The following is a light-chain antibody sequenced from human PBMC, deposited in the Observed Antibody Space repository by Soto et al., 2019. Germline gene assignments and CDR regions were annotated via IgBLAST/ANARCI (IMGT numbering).Light chain of an antibody. Sequence: EIVLTQSPATLSLSPGERATLSCRASQSVSSYLAWYQQKPGQAPRLLLYDASNSATGIPARFSGSGSGTDFPLTHSRLEPSTFAVYCGPQRSNSPHMFTFGQGTKLEMK. V-gene: IGKV3-11*01. CDR2: DAS. CDR3: PQRSNSPHMFT. CDR1: QSVSSY. J-gene: IGKJ2*01.